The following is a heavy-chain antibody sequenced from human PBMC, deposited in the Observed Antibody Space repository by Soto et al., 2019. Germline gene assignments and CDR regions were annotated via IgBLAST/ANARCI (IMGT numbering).Heavy chain of an antibody. CDR1: GGTFSSLA. V-gene: IGHV1-69*12. CDR2: FIPTFVPA. Sequence: QVQLVQSGAEWRKPGSSVKVSCKASGGTFSSLAISWGRQAPGQGLGWMGGFIPTFVPANYAQKFQGRVTIAADESTSTAYMELSSLRSEDTAVYYCARHPPAVYYYGMDVWGQGTTVTVSS. CDR3: ARHPPAVYYYGMDV. J-gene: IGHJ6*02.